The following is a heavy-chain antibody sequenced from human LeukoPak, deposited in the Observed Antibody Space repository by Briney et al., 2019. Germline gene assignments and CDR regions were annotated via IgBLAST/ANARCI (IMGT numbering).Heavy chain of an antibody. CDR3: ARGGITIFGVVGHSWFDP. CDR1: GFTFSTYE. CDR2: ISSSGSII. J-gene: IGHJ5*02. V-gene: IGHV3-48*03. D-gene: IGHD3-3*01. Sequence: GGSPRLSCEASGFTFSTYEMNWVRQAPGKGLEWVSYISSSGSIIYYADSVKGRFTISRDNAKNSMYLQMNSLRAEDTAVYYCARGGITIFGVVGHSWFDPWGQGTLVTVSS.